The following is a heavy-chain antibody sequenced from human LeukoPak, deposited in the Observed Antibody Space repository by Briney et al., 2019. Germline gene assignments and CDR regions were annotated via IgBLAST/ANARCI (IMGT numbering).Heavy chain of an antibody. D-gene: IGHD3-22*01. CDR3: ARGGDSSGYYYPVFDY. CDR2: IYYSGST. V-gene: IGHV4-59*01. CDR1: GGSISRYY. J-gene: IGHJ4*02. Sequence: SETLSLTCTVSGGSISRYYWSWIRQPPGKGLEWIGYIYYSGSTNYNPSLKSRVTISVDTSKNQFSLKLSSVTAADTAVYYCARGGDSSGYYYPVFDYWGQGTLVTVSS.